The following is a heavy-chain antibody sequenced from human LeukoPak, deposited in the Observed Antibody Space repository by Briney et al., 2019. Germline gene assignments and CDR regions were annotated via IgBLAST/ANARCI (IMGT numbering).Heavy chain of an antibody. CDR2: IFSNGGT. D-gene: IGHD2-15*01. V-gene: IGHV4-59*01. CDR1: GGSISNYY. CDR3: ARGGPWYLGDNFDF. Sequence: SETLSLTCTVSGGSISNYYWNWIRQPPGKGLEWIGNIFSNGGTDYNASLRSRVTISGDTSKKQFSLRMTSLTAADTAVYYCARGGPWYLGDNFDFWGQGTLVTVSS. J-gene: IGHJ4*02.